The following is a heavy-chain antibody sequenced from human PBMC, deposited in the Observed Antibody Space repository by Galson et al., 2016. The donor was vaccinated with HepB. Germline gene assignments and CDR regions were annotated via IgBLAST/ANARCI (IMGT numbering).Heavy chain of an antibody. CDR2: IYHTGTS. Sequence: SETLSLTCAVSGASVNSSNWWTWVRQAPGTGLEWIGEIYHTGTSNNNPSLLSRFTMSIDSSRNHFSLNLNSVTAADTAVYYCARASIVPGARMVFDPWGQGILGSVSS. CDR3: ARASIVPGARMVFDP. D-gene: IGHD2-2*01. CDR1: GASVNSSNW. V-gene: IGHV4-4*02. J-gene: IGHJ5*02.